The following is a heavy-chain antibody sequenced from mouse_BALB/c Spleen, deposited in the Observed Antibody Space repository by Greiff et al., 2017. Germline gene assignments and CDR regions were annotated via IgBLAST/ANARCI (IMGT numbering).Heavy chain of an antibody. CDR3: AKGTDY. CDR2: ISYDGSN. D-gene: IGHD4-1*01. Sequence: EVKLVESGPGLVKPSQSLSLTCSVTGYSITSGYYWNWIRQFPGNKLEWMGYISYDGSNNYNPSLKNRISITRDTSKNQFFLKLNSVTTEDTATYYCAKGTDYWGQGTLVTVSA. J-gene: IGHJ3*01. CDR1: GYSITSGYY. V-gene: IGHV3-6*02.